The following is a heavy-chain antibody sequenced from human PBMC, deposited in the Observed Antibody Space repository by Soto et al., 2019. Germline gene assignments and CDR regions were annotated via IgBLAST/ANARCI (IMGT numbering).Heavy chain of an antibody. J-gene: IGHJ4*02. D-gene: IGHD3-3*01. CDR1: GGTFSSYA. CDR3: ARDGLSAIEPFDY. V-gene: IGHV1-69*13. Sequence: GASVKVSCTASGGTFSSYAISWVRQAPGQGLEWMGGIIPIFGTANYAQKFQGRVTITADESTSTAYMELSSLRSEDTAVYYCARDGLSAIEPFDYWGQGTLVTVSS. CDR2: IIPIFGTA.